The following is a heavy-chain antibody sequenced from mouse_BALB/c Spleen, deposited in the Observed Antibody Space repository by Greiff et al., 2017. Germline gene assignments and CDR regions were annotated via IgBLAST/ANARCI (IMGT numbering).Heavy chain of an antibody. CDR1: GYTFTSYW. V-gene: IGHV1S41*01. D-gene: IGHD1-3*01. Sequence: DLVKPGASVKLSCKASGYTFTSYWINWIKQRPGQGLEWIGRIAPGSGSTYYNEMFKGKATLTVDTSSSTAYIQLSSLSSEDSAVYFRARYSGFDAFAYWGQGTSVTVSA. CDR3: ARYSGFDAFAY. CDR2: IAPGSGST. J-gene: IGHJ3*01.